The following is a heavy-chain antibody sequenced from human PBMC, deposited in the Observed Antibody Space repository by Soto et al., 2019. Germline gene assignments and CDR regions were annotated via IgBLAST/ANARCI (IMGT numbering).Heavy chain of an antibody. CDR3: ARSREVPTNWLDX. CDR1: GGTFSSYA. D-gene: IGHD2-2*01. V-gene: IGHV1-69*13. CDR2: IIPIFGTA. Sequence: SLKVSCNASGGTFSSYAISWVRQAPGQGLEWMGVIIPIFGTANYAQKFQGRVTITADESTSTAYMELSSLRSEDTAVYYCARSREVPTNWLDXWGQGTLVTVSX. J-gene: IGHJ5*02.